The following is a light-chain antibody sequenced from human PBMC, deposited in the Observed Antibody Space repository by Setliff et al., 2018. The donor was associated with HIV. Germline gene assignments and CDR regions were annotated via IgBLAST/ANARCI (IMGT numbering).Light chain of an antibody. CDR2: GSS. CDR3: QSYDISLTGYV. J-gene: IGLJ1*01. CDR1: SSNIGAGYD. Sequence: QSVLKQPPSVSGAPGQRVTMSCTGSSSNIGAGYDVRWYQQLPGTAPKLLIYGSSNRPSGVPDRFSGSKSGTSASLAITGLQAEDEADYYCQSYDISLTGYVFGTGTKVTVL. V-gene: IGLV1-40*01.